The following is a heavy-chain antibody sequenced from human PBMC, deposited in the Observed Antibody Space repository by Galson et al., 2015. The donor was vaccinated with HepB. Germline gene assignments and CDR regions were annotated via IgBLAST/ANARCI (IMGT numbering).Heavy chain of an antibody. CDR1: GYTFINYY. CDR3: AKWGLGNWFDP. D-gene: IGHD1-26*01. CDR2: INPRVGTT. V-gene: IGHV1-46*01. J-gene: IGHJ5*02. Sequence: SVKVSCKASGYTFINYYMHWVRQAPGQGLEWMGIINPRVGTTRYAQKFHDRFTMTRDTSASTVYMELSGLTSEDTAVYFCAKWGLGNWFDPWGQGTLVTVSS.